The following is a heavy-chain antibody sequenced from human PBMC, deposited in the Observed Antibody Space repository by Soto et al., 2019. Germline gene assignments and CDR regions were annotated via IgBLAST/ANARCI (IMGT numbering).Heavy chain of an antibody. CDR1: RFTFSTYT. Sequence: LRLSCASSRFTFSTYTMNWVRQAPVKGLEWVSSINGRGNYIYYAESVKGRFTISRDNAKNSLYLQMDRLRAEDTALYYCVREDGKVGTNSAFDYWGLGALVTVSS. CDR2: INGRGNYI. V-gene: IGHV3-21*01. J-gene: IGHJ4*02. D-gene: IGHD1-26*01. CDR3: VREDGKVGTNSAFDY.